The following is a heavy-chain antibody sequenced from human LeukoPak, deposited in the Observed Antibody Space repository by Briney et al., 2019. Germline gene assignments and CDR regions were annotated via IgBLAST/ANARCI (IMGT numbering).Heavy chain of an antibody. CDR2: IYYSGST. CDR1: GGSISSSSYY. V-gene: IGHV4-39*01. CDR3: ARHLPSRREGRFDY. Sequence: SETLSLTCTVSGGSISSSSYYWGWIRQPPGKGLEWIGSIYYSGSTYYNPSLKSRVTISVDTSKNQFSLKLSSVTAADTAVYYCARHLPSRREGRFDYWGQGTLVTVSS. J-gene: IGHJ4*02.